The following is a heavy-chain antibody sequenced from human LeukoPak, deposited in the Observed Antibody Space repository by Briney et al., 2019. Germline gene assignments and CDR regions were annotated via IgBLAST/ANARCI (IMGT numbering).Heavy chain of an antibody. Sequence: KPSETLSLTCTVSGCSISSSSYYWGWIRQPPGKGLEWIGSIYYSGSTYYNPSLKSRVTISVDTSKNQFSLELSSVTAADTAVYYFARTRPQQWLQDAFDIWAQGTMVTVSS. CDR2: IYYSGST. D-gene: IGHD3-22*01. J-gene: IGHJ3*02. CDR3: ARTRPQQWLQDAFDI. CDR1: GCSISSSSYY. V-gene: IGHV4-39*01.